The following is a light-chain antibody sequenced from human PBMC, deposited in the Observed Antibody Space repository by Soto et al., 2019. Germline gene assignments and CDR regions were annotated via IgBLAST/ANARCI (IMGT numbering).Light chain of an antibody. CDR3: SSYTSSSPRLV. CDR1: SSNVGGYNY. J-gene: IGLJ2*01. CDR2: DVS. Sequence: QSALTQPASVSGSPGQSITISCTGTSSNVGGYNYVSWYQQHPGKAPKLLIYDVSNRPSGVSNRFSGSKSGNTASLTISGLQAEDEADYYCSSYTSSSPRLVFGGGTKLTVL. V-gene: IGLV2-14*01.